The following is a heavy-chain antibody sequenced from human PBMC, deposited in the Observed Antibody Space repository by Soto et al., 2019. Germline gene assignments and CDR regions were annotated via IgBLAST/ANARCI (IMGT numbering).Heavy chain of an antibody. J-gene: IGHJ3*01. CDR1: GFTFSSYG. V-gene: IGHV3-33*01. CDR2: IWYDGSNK. D-gene: IGHD2-8*02. Sequence: GGSLRLSCAASGFTFSSYGMHWARQAPGKGLEWVAVIWYDGSNKYYADSVKGRFTISRDNSKNTLYLQMISLRAEDTAVYYCSSGAFWWDDAFDFWGQGTMVTVSS. CDR3: SSGAFWWDDAFDF.